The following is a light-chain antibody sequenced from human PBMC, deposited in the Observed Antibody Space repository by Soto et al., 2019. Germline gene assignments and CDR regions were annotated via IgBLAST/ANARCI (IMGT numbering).Light chain of an antibody. CDR2: GAS. CDR3: QQYYSYPWT. J-gene: IGKJ1*01. V-gene: IGKV3-20*01. CDR1: QSVSSSF. Sequence: EIVLTQSPGTLSLSLGERATLSCRASQSVSSSFLAWYQQKPGQAPRLLIYGASSRATGIPDRFSGSGSGTDFTLTISCLQSEDFATYYCQQYYSYPWTFGQGTKVDIK.